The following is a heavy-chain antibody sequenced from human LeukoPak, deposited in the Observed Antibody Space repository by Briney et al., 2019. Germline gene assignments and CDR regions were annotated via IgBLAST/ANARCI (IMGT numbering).Heavy chain of an antibody. V-gene: IGHV3-74*01. J-gene: IGHJ4*02. D-gene: IGHD1-26*01. Sequence: GGSLRLSCAASGFTFSSYSMSWVRQAPGKGLVWVSRINDDETSTSYADSVKGRFTISRDNAKNTLYLQMNSLRADDTAVYYCATTGSGSYYDYWGQGTLVTVSS. CDR2: INDDETST. CDR3: ATTGSGSYYDY. CDR1: GFTFSSYS.